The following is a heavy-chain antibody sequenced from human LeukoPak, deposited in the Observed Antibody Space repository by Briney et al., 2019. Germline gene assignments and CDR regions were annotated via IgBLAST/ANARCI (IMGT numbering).Heavy chain of an antibody. J-gene: IGHJ3*02. CDR1: GFTFSSYW. D-gene: IGHD5-18*01. CDR3: ARATWIHLWERGAFDI. Sequence: PGGSLRLSCAASGFTFSSYWMSWVRQAPGKGLEWVANIKHDGSVQYCVDSVKGRFTISRDNAKNSLYLQMNSLRAEDTAVYYCARATWIHLWERGAFDIWGQGTMVTVSS. V-gene: IGHV3-7*01. CDR2: IKHDGSVQ.